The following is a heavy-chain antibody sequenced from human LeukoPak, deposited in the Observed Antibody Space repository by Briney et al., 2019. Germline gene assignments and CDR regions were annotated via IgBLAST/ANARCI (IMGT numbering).Heavy chain of an antibody. Sequence: SVKVSCKASGYTFTNYGFSWVRQAPGQGLEWMGRIIPILGIANYAQKFQGRVTITADKSTSTAYMELSSLRSEDTAVYYCARDPPDALDILTGRWGQGTLVTVSS. J-gene: IGHJ4*02. CDR3: ARDPPDALDILTGR. D-gene: IGHD3-9*01. V-gene: IGHV1-69*04. CDR2: IIPILGIA. CDR1: GYTFTNYG.